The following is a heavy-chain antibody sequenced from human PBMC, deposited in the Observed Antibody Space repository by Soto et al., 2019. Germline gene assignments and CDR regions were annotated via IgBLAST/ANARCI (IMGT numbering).Heavy chain of an antibody. CDR3: ARDRGFDWLLKRNWFDP. D-gene: IGHD3-9*01. J-gene: IGHJ5*02. V-gene: IGHV4-34*01. CDR2: INHSGST. CDR1: GGSFSGYY. Sequence: SETLSLTCAVYGGSFSGYYWSWIRQPPGKGLEWIGEINHSGSTNYNPSLKSRVTISVDTSKNQFSLKLSSVTAADTAVYYCARDRGFDWLLKRNWFDPWGQGTLVTVSS.